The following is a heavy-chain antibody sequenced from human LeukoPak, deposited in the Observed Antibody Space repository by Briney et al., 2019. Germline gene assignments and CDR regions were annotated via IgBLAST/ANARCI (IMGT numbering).Heavy chain of an antibody. CDR2: VHDSGST. Sequence: SETLSLTCTVSGDSISSYFWTWIRQSPGRGLEWIGYVHDSGSTNYNPSLESRVTISADTSKNQFSLKLTSVTAADTAVYYCARDHIRRGCGTNICYPMDVWGKGTTVTVSS. D-gene: IGHD2-2*01. CDR3: ARDHIRRGCGTNICYPMDV. V-gene: IGHV4-59*01. CDR1: GDSISSYF. J-gene: IGHJ6*04.